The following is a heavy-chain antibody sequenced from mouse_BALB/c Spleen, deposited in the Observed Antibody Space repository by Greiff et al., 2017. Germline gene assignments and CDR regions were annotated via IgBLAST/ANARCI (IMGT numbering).Heavy chain of an antibody. CDR2: ISDGGSYT. D-gene: IGHD4-1*01. J-gene: IGHJ1*01. CDR3: ARGGWDRYFDV. Sequence: EVKLEESGGGLVKPGGSLKLSCAASGFTFSDYYMYWVRQTPEKRLEWVATISDGGSYTYYPDSVKGRFTISRDNAKNNLYLQMSSLKSEDTAMYYCARGGWDRYFDVWGAGTTVTVSS. CDR1: GFTFSDYY. V-gene: IGHV5-4*02.